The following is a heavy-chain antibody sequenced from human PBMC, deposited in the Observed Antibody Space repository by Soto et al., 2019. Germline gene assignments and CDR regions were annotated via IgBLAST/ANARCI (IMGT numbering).Heavy chain of an antibody. CDR3: ARWNLSSSWGYYYYYGMDV. CDR2: INHSGRT. V-gene: IGHV4-34*01. CDR1: GGSFSGYY. Sequence: NPSETLSLTCAVYGGSFSGYYWSWIRQPPGKGLEWIGEINHSGRTNYNPSLKSRVTISVDTSKNQFSLKLSSVTTADTAVYYCARWNLSSSWGYYYYYGMDVWGQGTTVTVSS. J-gene: IGHJ6*02. D-gene: IGHD6-13*01.